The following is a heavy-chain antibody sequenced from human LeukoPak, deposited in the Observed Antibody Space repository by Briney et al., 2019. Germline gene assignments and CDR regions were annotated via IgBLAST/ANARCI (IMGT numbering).Heavy chain of an antibody. Sequence: AGESLKISCKGSGYSFTSYWIGWVRQMPGKGLEWMGIIYPGDSDTRYSPSFQGQVTISADKSISIAYLQWSSLKASDTAMYYCAREAPYCGGDCYSDYWGQGTLVTVSS. D-gene: IGHD2-21*02. CDR1: GYSFTSYW. CDR3: AREAPYCGGDCYSDY. CDR2: IYPGDSDT. V-gene: IGHV5-51*01. J-gene: IGHJ4*02.